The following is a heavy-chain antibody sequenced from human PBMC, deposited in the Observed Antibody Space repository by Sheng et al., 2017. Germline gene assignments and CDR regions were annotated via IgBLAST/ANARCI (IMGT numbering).Heavy chain of an antibody. J-gene: IGHJ4*02. D-gene: IGHD3-22*01. V-gene: IGHV4-59*01. Sequence: QVQLQESGPGLVKPSETLSLTCSVSGDSISSYYWSWIRQPPGKGLEWIGYISYSGSTSYNPSLKSRVTISVDTTKNQFSLKLSSVTAADTAVYYCARWFKGGVRLDYWGQGTLVTVSS. CDR2: ISYSGST. CDR1: GDSISSYY. CDR3: ARWFKGGVRLDY.